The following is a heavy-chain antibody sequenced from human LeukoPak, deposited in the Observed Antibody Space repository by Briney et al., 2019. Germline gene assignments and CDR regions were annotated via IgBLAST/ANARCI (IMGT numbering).Heavy chain of an antibody. D-gene: IGHD2-2*01. CDR2: IIPIFGTA. V-gene: IGHV1-69*13. J-gene: IGHJ6*03. CDR1: GGAFSSHA. Sequence: SVKVSCKASGGAFSSHAFSWVRQAPGQGLEWMGGIIPIFGTANYAQKFQGRVTITADESTSTAYMELSSLRSEDTAVYYCARLALGYCSSTSCWDMDVWGKGTTVTVSS. CDR3: ARLALGYCSSTSCWDMDV.